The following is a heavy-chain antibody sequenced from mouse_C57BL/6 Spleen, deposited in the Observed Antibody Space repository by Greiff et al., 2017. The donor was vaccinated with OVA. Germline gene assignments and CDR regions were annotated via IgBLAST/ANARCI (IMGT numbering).Heavy chain of an antibody. J-gene: IGHJ2*01. V-gene: IGHV5-9-1*02. Sequence: DVMLVESGEGLVKPGGSLKLSCAASGFTFSSYAMSWVRQTPEKRLEWVAYISSGGDYLYYADTVKGRFTISRDNARNTLYLQMSSLKSEDTAMYYCTRDAGFFDYWGQGTTLTVSS. CDR3: TRDAGFFDY. CDR1: GFTFSSYA. CDR2: ISSGGDYL.